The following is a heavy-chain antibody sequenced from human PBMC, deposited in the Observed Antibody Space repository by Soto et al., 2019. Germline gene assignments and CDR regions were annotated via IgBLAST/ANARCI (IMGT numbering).Heavy chain of an antibody. CDR3: ISRAPTYYDFWSGHDDYYYYYGMDV. CDR2: ISGSGGST. CDR1: GFTFSSYA. Sequence: GGSLRLSSAASGFTFSSYAMSWVRQAPGKGLEWVSAISGSGGSTYYADSVKGRFTISRDNSKNTLYLQMNSLRAEDTAVYYCISRAPTYYDFWSGHDDYYYYYGMDVWGQGTTVTVSS. J-gene: IGHJ6*02. D-gene: IGHD3-3*01. V-gene: IGHV3-23*01.